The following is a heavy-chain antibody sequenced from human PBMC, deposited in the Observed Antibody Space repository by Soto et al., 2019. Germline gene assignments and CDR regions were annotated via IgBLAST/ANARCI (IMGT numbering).Heavy chain of an antibody. CDR3: ARVGSAFDP. J-gene: IGHJ5*02. V-gene: IGHV4-30-4*01. D-gene: IGHD1-26*01. CDR2: IYYSGST. Sequence: SETLSLTCIVSGGSISSDEYKWIWIRQSPGKGLEWIGYIYYSGSTYYNPSLKSRVTISLDRSRMQLSLNLNSVTAADTAVYYCARVGSAFDPWGQGILVTVSS. CDR1: GGSISSDEYK.